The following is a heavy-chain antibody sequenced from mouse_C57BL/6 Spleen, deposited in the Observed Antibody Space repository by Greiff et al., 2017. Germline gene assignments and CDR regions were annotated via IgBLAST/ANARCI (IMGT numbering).Heavy chain of an antibody. CDR3: ARPYGSSYDYAMDY. CDR1: GYTFTSYW. CDR2: IDPSDSYT. Sequence: VQLQQPGAELVKPGASVKLSCKASGYTFTSYWMQWVKQRPGQGLEWIGEIDPSDSYTNYNQKFKGKATLTVDTSSSTAYMQLSSLTSEDSAVYYCARPYGSSYDYAMDYWGQGTSVTVSS. D-gene: IGHD1-1*01. J-gene: IGHJ4*01. V-gene: IGHV1-50*01.